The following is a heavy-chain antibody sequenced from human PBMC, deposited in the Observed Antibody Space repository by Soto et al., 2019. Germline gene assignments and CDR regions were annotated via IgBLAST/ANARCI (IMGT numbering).Heavy chain of an antibody. J-gene: IGHJ4*02. Sequence: QVQLVQSGAEVKKPGSSVKVSCKASGGTFSSYTISWVRQAPGQGLEWMGRIIPILGIANYAQKFQGRVTXTXVKSTSTAYMELSSLRSEDTAVYYCARDLSSTTGAYWGQGTLVTVSS. CDR1: GGTFSSYT. V-gene: IGHV1-69*08. CDR3: ARDLSSTTGAY. CDR2: IIPILGIA. D-gene: IGHD1-26*01.